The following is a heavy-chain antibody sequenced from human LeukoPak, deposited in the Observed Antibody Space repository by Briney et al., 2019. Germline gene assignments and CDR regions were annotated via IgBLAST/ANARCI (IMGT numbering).Heavy chain of an antibody. D-gene: IGHD6-6*01. V-gene: IGHV3-21*01. J-gene: IGHJ4*02. CDR3: ARVWGSSAPDY. CDR1: GFTFSSYT. CDR2: ISSSSSYI. Sequence: PGGSPRLSCAASGFTFSSYTMNWVRQAPGKGLEWVSSISSSSSYIYYADSVKGRFAISRDNAKNSLYLQMNSLRAEDTAVYYCARVWGSSAPDYWGQGTLVTVSS.